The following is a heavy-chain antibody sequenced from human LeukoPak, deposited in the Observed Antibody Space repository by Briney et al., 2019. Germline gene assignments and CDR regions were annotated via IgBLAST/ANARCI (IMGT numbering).Heavy chain of an antibody. V-gene: IGHV1-18*01. D-gene: IGHD3-22*01. CDR1: GYTFTSYG. Sequence: GASVKVSCKASGYTFTSYGISWVRQAPGQELEWMGWISAYNGNTNYAQKLQGRVTMTTDTSTSTAYMELRSLRSDDTAVYYCARGIYDSSGEDWFDPCGQGTLITVSS. CDR2: ISAYNGNT. CDR3: ARGIYDSSGEDWFDP. J-gene: IGHJ5*02.